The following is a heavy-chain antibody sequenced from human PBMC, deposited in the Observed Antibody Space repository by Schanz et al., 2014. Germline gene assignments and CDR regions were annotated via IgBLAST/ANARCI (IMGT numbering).Heavy chain of an antibody. CDR1: GFTVSINY. D-gene: IGHD6-6*01. V-gene: IGHV3-66*01. J-gene: IGHJ6*02. Sequence: EVQLVESGGGLVQPGGSLRLSCAASGFTVSINYMSWVRQAPGKGLEWVSVIYSGGSTYYADAVKGRFTISRGNSKNTLYLQMNXLXAEDTAVYYCARGYSSSMDVWGQGTTVTVSS. CDR3: ARGYSSSMDV. CDR2: IYSGGST.